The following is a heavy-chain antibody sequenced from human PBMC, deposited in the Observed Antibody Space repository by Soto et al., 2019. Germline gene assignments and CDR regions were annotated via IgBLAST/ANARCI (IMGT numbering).Heavy chain of an antibody. CDR1: GYTFTGYY. CDR2: INPNSGGT. Sequence: ASVKVSCKASGYTFTGYYMHWVRQAPGQGLEWMGWINPNSGGTNYAQKFQGWVTMTRDTSISTAYMELSRLRSDDTAVYYCARGGITIFGVVIIASMDVWGQGTTVTVSS. CDR3: ARGGITIFGVVIIASMDV. D-gene: IGHD3-3*01. J-gene: IGHJ6*02. V-gene: IGHV1-2*04.